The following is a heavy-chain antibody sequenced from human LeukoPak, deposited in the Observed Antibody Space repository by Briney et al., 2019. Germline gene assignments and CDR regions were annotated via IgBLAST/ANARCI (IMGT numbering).Heavy chain of an antibody. D-gene: IGHD2-21*02. CDR2: SIPIFGIA. Sequence: SVKVSCKASGGTFSSYAISWVRQAPGQGLEWMGRSIPIFGIANYAQKFQGRVTITADKSTSTAYMELSSLRSEDTAVYYCARADCGGDCRDPYYYYGMDVWGQGTTVTVSS. CDR1: GGTFSSYA. J-gene: IGHJ6*02. CDR3: ARADCGGDCRDPYYYYGMDV. V-gene: IGHV1-69*04.